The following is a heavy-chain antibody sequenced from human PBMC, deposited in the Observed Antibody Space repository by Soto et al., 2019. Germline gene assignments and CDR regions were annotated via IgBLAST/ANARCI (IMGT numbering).Heavy chain of an antibody. CDR3: ARDPARPSQYYYGMDV. CDR2: ISTYNGNT. Sequence: QVQLVQSGAEVKKPGASVKVSCKASGYSFTSYGISWVRQAPGQGLEWMGWISTYNGNTNYAQKLQGRVTMTTDTSTSTAYMELRSLRSDDTSVYYCARDPARPSQYYYGMDVWGQGTTVTVSS. CDR1: GYSFTSYG. D-gene: IGHD6-6*01. J-gene: IGHJ6*02. V-gene: IGHV1-18*01.